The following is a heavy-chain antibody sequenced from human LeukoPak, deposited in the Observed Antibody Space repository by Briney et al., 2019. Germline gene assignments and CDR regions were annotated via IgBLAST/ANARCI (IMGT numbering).Heavy chain of an antibody. J-gene: IGHJ5*02. Sequence: GGFLRLSCAASGFTFSSYSMNWVRQAPGKGLEWVANIKQDGSEKYYVDSVKGRFTISRDNAKNSLYLQMNSLRSEDTAVYYCARSPYSSSWYAWFDPWGQGTLVTVSS. D-gene: IGHD6-13*01. V-gene: IGHV3-7*03. CDR3: ARSPYSSSWYAWFDP. CDR2: IKQDGSEK. CDR1: GFTFSSYS.